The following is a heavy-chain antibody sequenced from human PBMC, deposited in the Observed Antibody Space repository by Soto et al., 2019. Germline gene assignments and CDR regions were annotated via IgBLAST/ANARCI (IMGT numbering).Heavy chain of an antibody. CDR2: ISSSGSTI. Sequence: EVQLVESGGGLVQPGGSLRLSCAASGFTFSSYEMNWVRQAPGKGLEWVSYISSSGSTIYYADSVKGRFTISRDNAKNSLYLEMNGLRAEDTAVYYCARDLRFIAAAGKYYYYGMDVWGQGTTVTVSS. CDR1: GFTFSSYE. V-gene: IGHV3-48*03. CDR3: ARDLRFIAAAGKYYYYGMDV. J-gene: IGHJ6*02. D-gene: IGHD6-13*01.